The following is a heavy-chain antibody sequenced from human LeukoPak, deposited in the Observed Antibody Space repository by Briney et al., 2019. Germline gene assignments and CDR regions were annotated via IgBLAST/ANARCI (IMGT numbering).Heavy chain of an antibody. CDR3: ATDVDNIPLQH. Sequence: GGSLRLSCAASGFTVSSNYMSWVRQAPGKGLEWLSSIIISDGRTYYPGSVKGRVTISRDISKNTLYLHMISLRAEDTAVYYCATDVDNIPLQHWGQGTLVTVSS. J-gene: IGHJ4*02. CDR1: GFTVSSNY. D-gene: IGHD2-2*02. V-gene: IGHV3-23*01. CDR2: IIISDGRT.